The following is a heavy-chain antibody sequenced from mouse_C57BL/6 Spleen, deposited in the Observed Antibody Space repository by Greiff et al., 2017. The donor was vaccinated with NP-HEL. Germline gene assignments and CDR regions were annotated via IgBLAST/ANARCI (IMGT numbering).Heavy chain of an antibody. CDR1: GYTFTSYT. Sequence: QVHVKQSGAELARPGASVKMSCKASGYTFTSYTMHWVKQRPGQGLEWIGYINPSSGYTKYNQKFKDKATLTADKSSSTAYMQLSSLTSEDSAVYYCAREGNPPYAMDYWGQGTSVTVSS. D-gene: IGHD2-1*01. J-gene: IGHJ4*01. CDR2: INPSSGYT. CDR3: AREGNPPYAMDY. V-gene: IGHV1-4*01.